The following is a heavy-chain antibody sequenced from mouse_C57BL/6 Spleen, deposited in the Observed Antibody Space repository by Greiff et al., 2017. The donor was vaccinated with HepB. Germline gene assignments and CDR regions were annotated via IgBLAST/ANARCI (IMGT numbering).Heavy chain of an antibody. V-gene: IGHV1-82*01. Sequence: QVQLQQSGPELVKPGASVKISCKASGYAFSSSWMNWVKQRPGKGLEWIGRIYPGDGDTNYIGKFKGKATLTADKSSSTAYMQLSSLTSEDSAVYFCARSAHYDYDGAYAMDYWGQGTSVTVSS. CDR2: IYPGDGDT. D-gene: IGHD2-4*01. CDR3: ARSAHYDYDGAYAMDY. CDR1: GYAFSSSW. J-gene: IGHJ4*01.